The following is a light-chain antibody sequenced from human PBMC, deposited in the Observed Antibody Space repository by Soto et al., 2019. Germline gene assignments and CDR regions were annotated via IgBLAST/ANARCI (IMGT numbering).Light chain of an antibody. CDR3: QVWDSSSDHGV. J-gene: IGLJ3*02. V-gene: IGLV3-21*04. CDR1: NIGSKS. CDR2: YDS. Sequence: SYELTQPPSVSVAPGKTARITCGGNNIGSKSVHWYQQKPGQAPVLVIYYDSDRPSGIPERFSGSNSGNTATLTISRVEAGDEDDYYCQVWDSSSDHGVFGGGTKVTVL.